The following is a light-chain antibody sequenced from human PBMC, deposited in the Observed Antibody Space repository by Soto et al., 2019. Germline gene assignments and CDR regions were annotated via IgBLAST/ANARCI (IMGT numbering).Light chain of an antibody. CDR3: QKYGSSPFT. Sequence: TVLTQSPGTLSLSPGERATLSCRASQSVSSSYLAWYQQKPGQAPRLLIYGASSRATGIPDRFSGSGSGTDFTLTISRLEPEDFAVYYCQKYGSSPFTFGPGTKVDIK. J-gene: IGKJ3*01. CDR1: QSVSSSY. V-gene: IGKV3-20*01. CDR2: GAS.